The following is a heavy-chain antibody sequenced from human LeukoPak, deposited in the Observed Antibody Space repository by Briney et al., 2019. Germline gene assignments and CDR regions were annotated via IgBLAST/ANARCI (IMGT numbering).Heavy chain of an antibody. V-gene: IGHV4-34*01. CDR1: GFTFSLYE. CDR2: INHSGST. J-gene: IGHJ4*02. Sequence: PGGSLRLSCAASGFTFSLYEMTWVRQAPGKGLEWIGEINHSGSTNYNPSLKSRVTISVDTSKNQFSLKLSSVTAADTAVYYCARGQGDFWSGPLLQYWGQGTLVTVSS. CDR3: ARGQGDFWSGPLLQY. D-gene: IGHD3-3*01.